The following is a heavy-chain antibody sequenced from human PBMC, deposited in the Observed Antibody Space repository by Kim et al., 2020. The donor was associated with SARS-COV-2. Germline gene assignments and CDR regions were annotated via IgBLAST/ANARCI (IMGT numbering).Heavy chain of an antibody. D-gene: IGHD3-22*01. CDR3: ARVRSITMIVVVITTYFDY. Sequence: SETLSLTCAVYGGSFSGYHWSWIRQPPGKGLEWIGEINHSGSTNYNPSLKSRVTISVDTSKNQFSLKLSSVTAADTAVYYCARVRSITMIVVVITTYFDYWGQGTLVTVSS. J-gene: IGHJ4*02. V-gene: IGHV4-34*01. CDR2: INHSGST. CDR1: GGSFSGYH.